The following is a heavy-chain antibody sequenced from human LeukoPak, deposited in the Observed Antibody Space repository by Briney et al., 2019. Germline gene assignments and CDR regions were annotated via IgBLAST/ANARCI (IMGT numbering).Heavy chain of an antibody. D-gene: IGHD2-21*01. Sequence: SETLSLTCTVSGRSISSYYWIWIRHPPAKGLEWIGYISYHGSPNFNPSLTSRVTISVGTCKNQFSLKLSCVTAADTAVYYCARDDGEDGDYFSSWGQGTLVTVSS. V-gene: IGHV4-59*01. CDR3: ARDDGEDGDYFSS. CDR1: GRSISSYY. J-gene: IGHJ4*02. CDR2: ISYHGSP.